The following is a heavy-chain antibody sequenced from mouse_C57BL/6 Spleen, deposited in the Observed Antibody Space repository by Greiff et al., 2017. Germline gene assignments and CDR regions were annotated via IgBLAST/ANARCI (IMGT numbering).Heavy chain of an antibody. Sequence: EVHLVESEGGLVQPGSSMKLSCTASGFTFSDYYMAWVRQVPEKGLEWVANINYDGSSTYYLDSLKSRFIISRDNAKNILYLQMSSLKSEDTATYYCARGDYYSNYDYAMDYWGQGTSVTVSS. D-gene: IGHD2-5*01. V-gene: IGHV5-16*01. CDR3: ARGDYYSNYDYAMDY. CDR1: GFTFSDYY. J-gene: IGHJ4*01. CDR2: INYDGSST.